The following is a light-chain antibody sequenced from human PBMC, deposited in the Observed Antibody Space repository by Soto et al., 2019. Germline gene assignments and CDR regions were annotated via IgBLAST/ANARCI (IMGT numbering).Light chain of an antibody. CDR1: SSDVGVYNY. CDR2: DVS. J-gene: IGLJ2*01. CDR3: SSYTSSSTYVL. V-gene: IGLV2-14*03. Sequence: QSALTQPASVSGSPGQSITISCTGTSSDVGVYNYVSWYQQHPDKASKLLIYDVSNRPSGVSNRFSGSKSGNTASLTISGLQAEDEADYYCSSYTSSSTYVLVGGGTKLTVL.